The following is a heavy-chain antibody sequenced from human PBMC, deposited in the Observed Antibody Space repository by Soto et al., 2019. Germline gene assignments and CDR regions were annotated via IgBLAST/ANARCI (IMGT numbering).Heavy chain of an antibody. CDR2: ISGSGGST. CDR1: GFTFSSYA. D-gene: IGHD3-10*01. J-gene: IGHJ6*02. CDR3: AKDLHRLRWFGETAGPGVGPYYYGMDV. V-gene: IGHV3-23*01. Sequence: GGSLRLSCAASGFTFSSYAMSWVRQAPGKGLEWVSAISGSGGSTYYADSVKGRFTISRDNSKNTLYLQMNSLRAEETAVYYCAKDLHRLRWFGETAGPGVGPYYYGMDVWGQGTTVTVSS.